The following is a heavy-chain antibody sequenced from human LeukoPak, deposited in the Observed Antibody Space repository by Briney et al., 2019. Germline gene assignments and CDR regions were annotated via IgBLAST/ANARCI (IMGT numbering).Heavy chain of an antibody. J-gene: IGHJ4*02. CDR2: INHSGST. CDR3: ARGLRDGYNGDY. Sequence: PSETLSLTCAVYGGSFSGYYWSWIRQPPGKGLEWIGEINHSGSTNYNPSLKSRVTISVDTSKNQFSLKLSSVTDADTAVYYCARGLRDGYNGDYWGQGALVTVSS. V-gene: IGHV4-34*01. CDR1: GGSFSGYY. D-gene: IGHD5-24*01.